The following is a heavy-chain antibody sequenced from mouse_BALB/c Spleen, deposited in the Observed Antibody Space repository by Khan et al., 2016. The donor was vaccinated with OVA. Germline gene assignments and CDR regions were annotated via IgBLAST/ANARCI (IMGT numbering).Heavy chain of an antibody. CDR1: GFSLSNYG. D-gene: IGHD2-4*01. Sequence: VELVESGPGLVAPSQSLSITCTVSGFSLSNYGVHWVRQPPGKGLEWLGVIWTGGITNYNSALMSRLSISKDNSKSQVFLKMNRLQTDDTAIYYCARSYDYDVGGFAYWGQGTLVTVS. V-gene: IGHV2-9*02. J-gene: IGHJ3*01. CDR3: ARSYDYDVGGFAY. CDR2: IWTGGIT.